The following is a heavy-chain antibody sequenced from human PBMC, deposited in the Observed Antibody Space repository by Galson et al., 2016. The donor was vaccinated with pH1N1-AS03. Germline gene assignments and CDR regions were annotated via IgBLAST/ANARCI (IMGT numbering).Heavy chain of an antibody. CDR2: TSYNGRNK. Sequence: SLRLSCAASGFTFNHYSMNWVRQAPGKGLEWVAVTSYNGRNKYYTDSVQGRFSISRDNSKNTLHLQMISLRDKDTAVYFCARSPSSAWHNFDYWGQGALVVVST. V-gene: IGHV3-30-3*01. D-gene: IGHD6-19*01. CDR3: ARSPSSAWHNFDY. CDR1: GFTFNHYS. J-gene: IGHJ4*02.